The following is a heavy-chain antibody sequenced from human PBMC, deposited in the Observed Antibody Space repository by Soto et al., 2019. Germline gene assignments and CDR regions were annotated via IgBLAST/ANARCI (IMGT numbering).Heavy chain of an antibody. CDR1: GFTFSSYA. V-gene: IGHV3-23*01. CDR2: ISGSGGST. Sequence: GGSLRLSCAASGFTFSSYAMSWVRQAPGKGLEWVSAISGSGGSTYYADSVKGRFTISRDNSKNTLYLQMNSLRAEDTAVYYCAKDYCSGGSCYSGPDYYYYMDVWGKGTTVTVSS. J-gene: IGHJ6*03. CDR3: AKDYCSGGSCYSGPDYYYYMDV. D-gene: IGHD2-15*01.